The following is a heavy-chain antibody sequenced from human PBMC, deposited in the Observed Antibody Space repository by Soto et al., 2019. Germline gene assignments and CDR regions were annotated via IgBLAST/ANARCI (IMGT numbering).Heavy chain of an antibody. Sequence: GASVKVSCKASVYTLTSYDSNWVRQATGQGLEWMGWMNPNSGNTGYAQKFQGRVTMTRNTSISTAYMELSSLRSEDTAVYYCARVLGGEGDYYDILTGYYMPYYYMDVWGKGTTVTVSS. V-gene: IGHV1-8*01. CDR2: MNPNSGNT. D-gene: IGHD3-9*01. CDR1: VYTLTSYD. J-gene: IGHJ6*03. CDR3: ARVLGGEGDYYDILTGYYMPYYYMDV.